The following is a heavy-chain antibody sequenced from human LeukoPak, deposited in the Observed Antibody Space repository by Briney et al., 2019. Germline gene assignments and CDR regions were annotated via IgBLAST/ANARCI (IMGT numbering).Heavy chain of an antibody. CDR2: IYYSGST. Sequence: SETLPLTCTVSGGSVSSSSYYWGWIRQPPGKGLEWIGSIYYSGSTYYSPSLESRVTMSVDRSRSQFSLNLSSMTAADTAVYYCARGSIVGARSNWFDPCGQGTLVTVSS. J-gene: IGHJ5*02. D-gene: IGHD1-26*01. CDR1: GGSVSSSSYY. V-gene: IGHV4-39*07. CDR3: ARGSIVGARSNWFDP.